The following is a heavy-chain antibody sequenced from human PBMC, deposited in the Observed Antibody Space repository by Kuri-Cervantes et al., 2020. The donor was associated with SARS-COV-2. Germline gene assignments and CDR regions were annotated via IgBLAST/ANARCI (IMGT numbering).Heavy chain of an antibody. CDR1: GFSFSSYD. J-gene: IGHJ5*02. Sequence: GGSMRPSCAAAGFSFSSYDMHWVRQATGKCLEWVSAIGTAGDTYYPGSVKGRFTISRENAKNSLYLQMNSLRPEDTAVYYGARGDLGYCSGGSCYNLFDPWGQGTLVTVSS. CDR3: ARGDLGYCSGGSCYNLFDP. CDR2: IGTAGDT. V-gene: IGHV3-13*01. D-gene: IGHD2-15*01.